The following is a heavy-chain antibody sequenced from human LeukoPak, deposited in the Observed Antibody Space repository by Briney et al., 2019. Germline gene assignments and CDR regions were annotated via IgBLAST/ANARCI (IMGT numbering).Heavy chain of an antibody. J-gene: IGHJ4*02. V-gene: IGHV4-34*01. D-gene: IGHD4-11*01. Sequence: KPSETLSLTCAVYGGSFSGYSWSWIRQPPGKGLEWIGEINHSGSTNYNPSLKSRVTISVDTSKNQFSLKLSSVTAADTAVYYCARGGRYRRFDYWGQGTLVTVSS. CDR1: GGSFSGYS. CDR2: INHSGST. CDR3: ARGGRYRRFDY.